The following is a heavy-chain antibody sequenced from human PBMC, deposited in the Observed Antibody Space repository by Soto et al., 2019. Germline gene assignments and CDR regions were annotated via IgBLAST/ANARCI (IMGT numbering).Heavy chain of an antibody. CDR2: INHSGST. V-gene: IGHV4-34*01. J-gene: IGHJ1*01. Sequence: SETLSLTCAVYGGSFGGYYWSWIRQPPGKGLEWIGEINHSGSTNYNPSLKSRVTISVDTSKNQFSLKLSSVTAADTAVYYCARGRGRIKYFQHWGQGTLVTVSS. D-gene: IGHD5-12*01. CDR3: ARGRGRIKYFQH. CDR1: GGSFGGYY.